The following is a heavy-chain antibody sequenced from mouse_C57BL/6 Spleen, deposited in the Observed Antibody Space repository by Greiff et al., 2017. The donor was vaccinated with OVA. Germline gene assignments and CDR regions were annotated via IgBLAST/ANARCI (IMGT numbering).Heavy chain of an antibody. CDR3: ARNPSYDYDGAWFAY. V-gene: IGHV2-2*01. CDR2: IWSGGST. D-gene: IGHD2-4*01. CDR1: GFSLTSYG. Sequence: VKLVESGPGLVQPSQSLSITCTVSGFSLTSYGVHWVRQSPGKGLEWLGVIWSGGSTDYNAAFISRLSISKDNSKSQVFFKMNSLQADDTAIYYCARNPSYDYDGAWFAYWGQGTLVTVSA. J-gene: IGHJ3*01.